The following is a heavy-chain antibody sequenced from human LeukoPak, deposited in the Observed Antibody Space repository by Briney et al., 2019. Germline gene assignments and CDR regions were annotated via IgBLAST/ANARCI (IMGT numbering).Heavy chain of an antibody. V-gene: IGHV3-11*01. CDR2: ISSSGSTI. D-gene: IGHD3-22*01. CDR1: GFTFSDYY. CDR3: AGYDSSGYYYTQADY. Sequence: GGSLRLSCAASGFTFSDYYMNWIRQAPGKGLEWVSYISSSGSTIYYADSVKGRFTISRDNAKNSLYLQMNSLRAEDTAVYYCAGYDSSGYYYTQADYWGQGTLVTVSS. J-gene: IGHJ4*02.